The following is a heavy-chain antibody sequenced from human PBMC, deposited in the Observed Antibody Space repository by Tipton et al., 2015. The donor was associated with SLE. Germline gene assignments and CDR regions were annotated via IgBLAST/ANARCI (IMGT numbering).Heavy chain of an antibody. CDR1: GGSVSGYY. V-gene: IGHV4-59*02. J-gene: IGHJ4*02. Sequence: TLSLTCTVSGGSVSGYYWSWIRQPPGKGLEWIGYIYYSGSTNYNPSLKSRVTISVDTSKNQFSLKLSSVTAADTAVYYCARSTSGDYFDYWGQGTLVTVSS. CDR3: ARSTSGDYFDY. CDR2: IYYSGST. D-gene: IGHD1-26*01.